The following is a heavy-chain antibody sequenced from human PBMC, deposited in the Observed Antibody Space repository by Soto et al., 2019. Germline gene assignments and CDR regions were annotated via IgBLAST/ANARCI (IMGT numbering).Heavy chain of an antibody. Sequence: SGPTLVNRTQTRTLTCTFSGFSLSTTGEGVGWIRQPPGKALEWLAVIYWNDDKSYSPSLKSRLTISKDTSKKQVVLTMMNMAPVDTGTYYCAQVDDVAALFAYLGQGTLVTVSS. CDR3: AQVDDVAALFAY. D-gene: IGHD6-6*01. CDR2: IYWNDDK. J-gene: IGHJ4*02. CDR1: GFSLSTTGEG. V-gene: IGHV2-5*01.